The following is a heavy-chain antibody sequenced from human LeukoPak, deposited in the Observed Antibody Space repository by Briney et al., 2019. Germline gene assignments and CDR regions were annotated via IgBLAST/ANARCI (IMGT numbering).Heavy chain of an antibody. CDR2: IYSGGST. D-gene: IGHD6-19*01. Sequence: PGGSLRLSCAASGFTVSSNYMSWVRQAPGKGLEWVSVIYSGGSTYYADSVKGRFTISRDNSKNTLYLQMNSLRAEDTAVYYCARGSGSGWYNWFDPWGQGTLVTVSS. V-gene: IGHV3-53*01. CDR1: GFTVSSNY. CDR3: ARGSGSGWYNWFDP. J-gene: IGHJ5*02.